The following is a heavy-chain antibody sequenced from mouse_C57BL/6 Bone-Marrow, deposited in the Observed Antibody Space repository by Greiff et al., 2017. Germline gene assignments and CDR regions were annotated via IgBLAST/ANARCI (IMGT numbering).Heavy chain of an antibody. V-gene: IGHV1-63*01. CDR2: IYPGGGYT. Sequence: QVQLQQSGAELVRPGTSVKMSCKASGYTFTNYWIGWAKQRPGNGLEWIGDIYPGGGYTNYNEKFKGKATLTADKSSSTAYMQFSSLTSEDSAIYYCARSDSSGYGYWGQGTTLTVSS. CDR3: ARSDSSGYGY. CDR1: GYTFTNYW. D-gene: IGHD3-2*02. J-gene: IGHJ2*01.